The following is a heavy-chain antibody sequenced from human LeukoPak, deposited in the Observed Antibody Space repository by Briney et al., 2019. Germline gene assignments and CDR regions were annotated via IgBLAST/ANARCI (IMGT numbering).Heavy chain of an antibody. D-gene: IGHD3-22*01. CDR3: AGTYYYDSSGYPARIDY. J-gene: IGHJ4*02. CDR1: GGSFSGYY. CDR2: INHSGST. V-gene: IGHV4-34*01. Sequence: PSETLSLTCAVYGGSFSGYYWSWIRQPPGKGLEWIVEINHSGSTNYNPSLKSRVTISVDTSKNQFSLELSSVTAADTAVYYCAGTYYYDSSGYPARIDYWGQGTLVTVSS.